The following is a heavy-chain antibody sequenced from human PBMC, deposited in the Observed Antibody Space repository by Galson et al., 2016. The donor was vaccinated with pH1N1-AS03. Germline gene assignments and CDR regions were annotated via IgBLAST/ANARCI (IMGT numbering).Heavy chain of an antibody. CDR3: SRGDYCSSTSCFWPPLYGMDV. V-gene: IGHV3-21*01. J-gene: IGHJ6*02. CDR2: ISSSTSYI. Sequence: SLRLSCAASGFTFTNYRMNWVRQAPGQGLEWVSSISSSTSYIYYGDSVKGQFTISRDNVNNSLYLQMTSLRAEDTAVYYCSRGDYCSSTSCFWPPLYGMDVWGQGTTVTVSS. D-gene: IGHD2-2*01. CDR1: GFTFTNYR.